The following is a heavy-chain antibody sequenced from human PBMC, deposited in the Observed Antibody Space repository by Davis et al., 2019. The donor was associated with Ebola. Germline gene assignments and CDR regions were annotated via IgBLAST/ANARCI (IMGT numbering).Heavy chain of an antibody. CDR2: ANGRGGGT. CDR1: GFAFSSYA. J-gene: IGHJ6*03. D-gene: IGHD5-12*01. V-gene: IGHV3-23*01. Sequence: GESLKISCAASGFAFSSYAMSWVRQAPGEGLEWVSTANGRGGGTYYADSVKGRFTISRDNSKNTLYLQMNSLRAEDTAVYYCAKNSGYDYYYYYYMDVWGKGTTVTVSS. CDR3: AKNSGYDYYYYYYMDV.